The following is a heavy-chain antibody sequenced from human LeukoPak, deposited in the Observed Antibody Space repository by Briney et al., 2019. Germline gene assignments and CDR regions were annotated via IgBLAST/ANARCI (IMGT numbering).Heavy chain of an antibody. D-gene: IGHD6-13*01. Sequence: GASVKVSCKASGYTLTGYYMHWVRQAPGQGLEWMGWINPNSGGTNYAQKFQGRVTMTRDTSISTAYMELSRLRSDDTAVYYCARFDWSAAEDSGWGQGTLVTVSS. V-gene: IGHV1-2*02. CDR2: INPNSGGT. CDR3: ARFDWSAAEDSG. J-gene: IGHJ4*02. CDR1: GYTLTGYY.